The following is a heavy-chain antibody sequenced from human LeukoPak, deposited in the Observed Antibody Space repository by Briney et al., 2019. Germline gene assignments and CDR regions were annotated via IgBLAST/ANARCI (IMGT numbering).Heavy chain of an antibody. CDR1: GGSISSGGYY. CDR2: IYHSGST. J-gene: IGHJ5*02. D-gene: IGHD6-13*01. Sequence: SETLSLTCTVSGGSISSGGYYWSWIRQPPGKGLEWIGYIYHSGSTYYNPSLKSRVTISVDRSKNQFSLKLSSVTAADTAVYYCARAAAPNWFDPWGQGTLVTVSS. V-gene: IGHV4-30-2*01. CDR3: ARAAAPNWFDP.